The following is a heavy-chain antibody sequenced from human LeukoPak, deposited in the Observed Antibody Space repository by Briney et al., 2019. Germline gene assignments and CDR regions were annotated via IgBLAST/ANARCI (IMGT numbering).Heavy chain of an antibody. CDR1: GGSFSGYY. J-gene: IGHJ4*02. Sequence: PSETQSLTCAVYGGSFSGYYWSWIRQPPGKGLEWIGEINHSGSTNYNPSLKSRVTISVDTSKNQFSLKLSSVTAADTAVYYCARGRRFDYWGQGTLVTVSS. CDR2: INHSGST. CDR3: ARGRRFDY. V-gene: IGHV4-34*01.